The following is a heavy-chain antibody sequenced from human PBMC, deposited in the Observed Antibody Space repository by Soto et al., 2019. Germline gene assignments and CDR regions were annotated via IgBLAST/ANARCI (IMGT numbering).Heavy chain of an antibody. CDR1: GGSISSGDYY. J-gene: IGHJ3*02. CDR3: ARVLYYYGSGTGAFDI. CDR2: IYYSGST. D-gene: IGHD3-10*01. V-gene: IGHV4-30-4*01. Sequence: QVQLQESGPGLVKPSQTLSLTCTVSGGSISSGDYYWSWIRQPPGKGLEWIGYIYYSGSTYYNPSLKSRVTISVDTSKNQCALKLSSVTAADTAVYYCARVLYYYGSGTGAFDIWGQGTMVTVSS.